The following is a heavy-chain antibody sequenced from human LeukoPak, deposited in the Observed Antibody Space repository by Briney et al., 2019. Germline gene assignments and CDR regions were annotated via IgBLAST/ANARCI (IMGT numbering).Heavy chain of an antibody. CDR1: GFTFSSYA. CDR3: ARAKMATIAAFDY. CDR2: ISYDGSNK. V-gene: IGHV3-30*01. Sequence: GGSLRLSCAASGFTFSSYAMHWVRQAPGKGLEWVAVISYDGSNKYYAGSVKGRFTISRDNSKNTLYLQMNSLRAEDTAVYYCARAKMATIAAFDYWGQGTLVTVSS. J-gene: IGHJ4*02. D-gene: IGHD5-24*01.